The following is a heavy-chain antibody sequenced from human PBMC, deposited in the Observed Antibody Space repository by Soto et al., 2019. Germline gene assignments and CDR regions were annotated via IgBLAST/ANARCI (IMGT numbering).Heavy chain of an antibody. J-gene: IGHJ5*02. D-gene: IGHD3-22*01. Sequence: GGSLRLSCAASGFTFDDYAMHWVRQAPGKGLEWVSSITWNSVNIGYADSVKGRFTISRDNAKNSLYLQINSLRVEDTALYYCTKGFTTRAQNWFDPWGQGTLVTVSS. CDR1: GFTFDDYA. CDR3: TKGFTTRAQNWFDP. V-gene: IGHV3-9*01. CDR2: ITWNSVNI.